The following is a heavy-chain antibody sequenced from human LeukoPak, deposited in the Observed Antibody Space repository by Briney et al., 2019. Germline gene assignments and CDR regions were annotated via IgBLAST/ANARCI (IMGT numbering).Heavy chain of an antibody. CDR2: ISYDGSNK. CDR1: GFTFSSYA. CDR3: AREGDSSGYYFGYFDY. Sequence: GRSLRLSCAASGFTFSSYAMHWVRQAPGKGLEWVAVISYDGSNKYYADSVKGRFTISRDNSKNTLYLQMNSLRAEDTAVYYCAREGDSSGYYFGYFDYWGQGTLVTVSS. D-gene: IGHD3-22*01. V-gene: IGHV3-30*04. J-gene: IGHJ4*02.